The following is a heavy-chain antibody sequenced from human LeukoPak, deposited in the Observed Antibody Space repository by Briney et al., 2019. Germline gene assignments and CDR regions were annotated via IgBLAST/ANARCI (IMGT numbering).Heavy chain of an antibody. Sequence: SETLSLTCTVSGASMNGYYWSWIRHSPGKGLEWIGYIYNGVSTNYKPSLKSRVSMSLDMSENQFSLNLSSVTAADTAIYYCAACPPRRHDGFNYHTYYGFDIWGQGTTVIVSS. CDR2: IYNGVST. CDR1: GASMNGYY. D-gene: IGHD5-24*01. V-gene: IGHV4-59*01. J-gene: IGHJ6*02. CDR3: AACPPRRHDGFNYHTYYGFDI.